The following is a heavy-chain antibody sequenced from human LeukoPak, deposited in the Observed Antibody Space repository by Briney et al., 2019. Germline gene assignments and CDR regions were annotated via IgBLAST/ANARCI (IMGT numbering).Heavy chain of an antibody. CDR1: GDSISSDY. CDR2: IYTSGII. Sequence: SETLSLTCTVSGDSISSDYWSWIRQPAGKGLEWIGRIYTSGIINYNPSLKSRLTMSIDTSKNQFSLKLSSVTAADTAVYYCARDRVRSGYDLFDYWGQGTLVTVSS. D-gene: IGHD5-12*01. V-gene: IGHV4-4*07. J-gene: IGHJ4*02. CDR3: ARDRVRSGYDLFDY.